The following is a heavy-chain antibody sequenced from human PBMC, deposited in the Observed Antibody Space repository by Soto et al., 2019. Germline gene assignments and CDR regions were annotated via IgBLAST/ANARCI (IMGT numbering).Heavy chain of an antibody. Sequence: EVQLLESGGGLVQPGGSLRLSCAASGFIFSDYAMSWVRQAPGKGLEWVAGMGGANGDTYYAESVRGRFAISRDNSNSTLFLQMNSLRSEDTAVYFCAKDRVDHNSVWDPFDIWGQGTLVTVSS. V-gene: IGHV3-23*01. J-gene: IGHJ3*02. CDR3: AKDRVDHNSVWDPFDI. D-gene: IGHD2-15*01. CDR2: MGGANGDT. CDR1: GFIFSDYA.